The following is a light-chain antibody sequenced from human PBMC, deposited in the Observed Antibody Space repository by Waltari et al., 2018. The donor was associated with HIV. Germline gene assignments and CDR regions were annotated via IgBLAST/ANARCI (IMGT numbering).Light chain of an antibody. CDR1: QSIRHY. Sequence: DIQMTQSPSSLSASVGDRVTITCRASQSIRHYLNWYQHKPGKAPKLLIYGAVTLQSGVPSRFSGSGSGTDFTLTISSLQPEDFATYYCQQSYGTPQYTFGQGTKLEIK. CDR3: QQSYGTPQYT. CDR2: GAV. V-gene: IGKV1-39*01. J-gene: IGKJ2*01.